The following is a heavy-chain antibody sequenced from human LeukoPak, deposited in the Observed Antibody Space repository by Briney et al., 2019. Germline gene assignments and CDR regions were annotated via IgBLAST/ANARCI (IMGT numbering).Heavy chain of an antibody. D-gene: IGHD6-13*01. J-gene: IGHJ6*03. V-gene: IGHV4-59*08. CDR1: GGSISSYY. Sequence: PSETLSLTCTVSGGSISSYYWSWIRQPLGKGLEWIGYIYYSGSTNYNPSLKSRVTISVDTSKNQFSLKLSSVTAADTAVYYCARRESSIAAAGTGSYYYYYMDVWGKGTTVTVSS. CDR2: IYYSGST. CDR3: ARRESSIAAAGTGSYYYYYMDV.